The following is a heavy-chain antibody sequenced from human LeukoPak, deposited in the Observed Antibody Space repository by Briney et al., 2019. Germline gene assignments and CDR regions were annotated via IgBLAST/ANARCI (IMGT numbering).Heavy chain of an antibody. CDR3: VRDFRSSGSYFDY. CDR2: ISSGSSNK. D-gene: IGHD3-10*01. CDR1: GFTLNSYS. V-gene: IGHV3-48*01. Sequence: GGSLRLSCVVSGFTLNSYSMNWVRQAPGKGLEWVSYISSGSSNKKYADSVKGRFTISRDNAKNSLYLQMNSLGVEDTAVYYCVRDFRSSGSYFDYWGQGTLVTVSS. J-gene: IGHJ4*02.